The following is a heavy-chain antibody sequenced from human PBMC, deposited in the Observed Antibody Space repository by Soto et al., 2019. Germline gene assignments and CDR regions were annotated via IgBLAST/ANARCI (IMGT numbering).Heavy chain of an antibody. V-gene: IGHV1-69*01. D-gene: IGHD3-10*01. CDR1: GGTFSSYA. Sequence: VKVSCKASGGTFSSYAISWVRQAPGQGLEWMGGIIPIFGTANYAQKFQGRVTITADESTSTAYMELSSLRSEDTAVYYCARGRDSYYYGSGSYYRSVYYGMDVWGQGTTVTVSS. CDR3: ARGRDSYYYGSGSYYRSVYYGMDV. J-gene: IGHJ6*02. CDR2: IIPIFGTA.